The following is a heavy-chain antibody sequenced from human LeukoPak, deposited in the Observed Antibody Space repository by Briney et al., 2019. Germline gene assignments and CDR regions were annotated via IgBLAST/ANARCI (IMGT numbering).Heavy chain of an antibody. CDR1: GFTFSSYE. CDR3: ARGSRFGVVERDAFDI. D-gene: IGHD3-3*01. CDR2: ISSSGSTI. J-gene: IGHJ3*02. Sequence: GGSLRLSCAASGFTFSSYEMNWVRQAPGKGLEWVSYISSSGSTIYYADSVKGRFTISRDNAKNSLYLQMNSLRAEDTAVYYCARGSRFGVVERDAFDIWGQGTMVTVSS. V-gene: IGHV3-48*03.